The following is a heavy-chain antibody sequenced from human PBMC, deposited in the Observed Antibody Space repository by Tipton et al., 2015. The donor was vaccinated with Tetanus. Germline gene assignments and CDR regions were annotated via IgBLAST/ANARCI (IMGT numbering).Heavy chain of an antibody. V-gene: IGHV4-59*11. CDR2: IFHSGST. CDR3: ARRSYCTSSRCFDAFDL. CDR1: GGSLSSLL. Sequence: TLSLTCTVSGGSLSSLLWTWTRLSPGKGLEWISYIFHSGSTNYNPSLKSRVTISMDTSKNQISLKLSSVTAADTAVYFCARRSYCTSSRCFDAFDLWGPGTRVTVSS. D-gene: IGHD2-8*01. J-gene: IGHJ3*01.